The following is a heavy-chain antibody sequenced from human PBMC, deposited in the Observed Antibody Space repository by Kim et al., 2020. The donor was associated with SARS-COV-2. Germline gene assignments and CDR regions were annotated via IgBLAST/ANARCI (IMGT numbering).Heavy chain of an antibody. J-gene: IGHJ4*02. V-gene: IGHV4-59*08. D-gene: IGHD6-13*01. CDR1: GGSISSYY. CDR3: ARHEYSSSWFDY. CDR2: IYYSGST. Sequence: SETLSLTCTVSGGSISSYYWSWIRQPPGKGLEWIGYIYYSGSTNYNPSLKSRVTISVDTSKNQFSLKLSSVTAADTAVYYCARHEYSSSWFDYWAREPWSPSPQ.